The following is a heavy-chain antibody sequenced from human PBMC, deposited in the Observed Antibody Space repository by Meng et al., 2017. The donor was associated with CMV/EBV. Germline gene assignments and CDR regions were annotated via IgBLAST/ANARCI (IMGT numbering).Heavy chain of an antibody. CDR2: MNPNSGNT. J-gene: IGHJ5*02. CDR3: ARGLDPTTVENWFDP. V-gene: IGHV1-8*01. CDR1: GYTFTSYD. Sequence: ASLKVSCKASGYTFTSYDINWVRQATGQGLEWVGWMNPNSGNTGYAQKFQGRVTMTRNTSISTAYMELSSLRSENTAVYYCARGLDPTTVENWFDPWGQGTLVTVSS. D-gene: IGHD4-23*01.